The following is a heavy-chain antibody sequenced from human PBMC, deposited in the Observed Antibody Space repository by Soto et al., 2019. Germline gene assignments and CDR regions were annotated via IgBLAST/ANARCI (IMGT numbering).Heavy chain of an antibody. CDR2: IGTASTHI. V-gene: IGHV3-21*01. D-gene: IGHD2-15*01. CDR1: GFTFRTYT. CDR3: ARARCSGGTCYSLDFDY. Sequence: PGGSLRLSCAASGFTFRTYTMNWVRQAPGKGLQWVSSIGTASTHIYYADSVKGRFTISRDNAKNSMYLQMSSLRAEDTAVYYCARARCSGGTCYSLDFDYWGQGTLVTVSS. J-gene: IGHJ4*02.